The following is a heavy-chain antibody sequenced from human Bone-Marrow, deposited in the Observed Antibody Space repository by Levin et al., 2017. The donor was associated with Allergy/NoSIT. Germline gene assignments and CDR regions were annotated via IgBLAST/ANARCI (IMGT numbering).Heavy chain of an antibody. Sequence: KSGGSLRLSCAASGFTFSDYYMSWIRQAPGKGLEWISYISSRGINMYYTDSVKGRFTISRDNAKNSLYLQMNSLRAEDTAVYYCARESSGYRTAWYPSWGQGTLVTVSS. CDR1: GFTFSDYY. CDR3: ARESSGYRTAWYPS. V-gene: IGHV3-11*01. J-gene: IGHJ5*02. D-gene: IGHD6-13*01. CDR2: ISSRGINM.